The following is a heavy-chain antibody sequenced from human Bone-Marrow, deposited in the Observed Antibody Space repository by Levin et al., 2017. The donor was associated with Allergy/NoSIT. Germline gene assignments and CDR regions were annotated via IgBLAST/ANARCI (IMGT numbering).Heavy chain of an antibody. V-gene: IGHV1-69*02. CDR1: GVTFSTHT. J-gene: IGHJ4*02. CDR2: FIPFLDKS. D-gene: IGHD6-19*01. Sequence: SVRVSCEASGVTFSTHTVSWVRQAPGGGLEWVGKFIPFLDKSNYAEKFQGRVTITADTSTSTSHMTLSSLTSDDTAVYYCASSEGSSWSFDYWGQGTMVIVSS. CDR3: ASSEGSSWSFDY.